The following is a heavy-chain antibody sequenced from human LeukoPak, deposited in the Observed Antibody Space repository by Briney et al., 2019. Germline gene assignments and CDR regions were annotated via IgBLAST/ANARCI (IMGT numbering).Heavy chain of an antibody. CDR1: GYTFTGYY. D-gene: IGHD6-6*01. CDR3: ARDLNIAARQGRIMGY. J-gene: IGHJ4*02. V-gene: IGHV1-2*02. Sequence: SVKVSCKASGYTFTGYYMHWVRQAPGQGLEWMGWINLNSGGTNYAQKFQGRVTMTRDTSISTAYMELSRLRSDDTAVYYCARDLNIAARQGRIMGYWGQGTLVTVSS. CDR2: INLNSGGT.